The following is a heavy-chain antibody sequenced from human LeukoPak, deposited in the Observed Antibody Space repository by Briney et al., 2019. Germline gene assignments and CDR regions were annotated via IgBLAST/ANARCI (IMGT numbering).Heavy chain of an antibody. Sequence: GGSLRLSCAASGFIFSSYAMSWVRQAPGKGGEGGSGISGSGGSTYYEDSVKGRYTISRDIAKNRLYVQMNSLRAEDTAVYYCAKVRYTSGWGPSDYWGQGTLVTVSS. J-gene: IGHJ4*02. D-gene: IGHD6-19*01. CDR1: GFIFSSYA. CDR3: AKVRYTSGWGPSDY. V-gene: IGHV3-23*01. CDR2: ISGSGGST.